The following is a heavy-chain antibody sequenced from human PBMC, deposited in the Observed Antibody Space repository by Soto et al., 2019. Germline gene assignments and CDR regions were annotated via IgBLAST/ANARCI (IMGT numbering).Heavy chain of an antibody. CDR1: GYTFTSYD. Sequence: QVQLVQSGAEVKKPGASVKVSCKASGYTFTSYDINWVRQAAGQGLEWMGWMNPSSGNKAYAQKFQGRVTLTRNTSISTAYMELTSLRSDDTAVYYGARGGVSRGAFDIWGQGTLVSVTS. J-gene: IGHJ3*02. D-gene: IGHD3-10*01. CDR2: MNPSSGNK. V-gene: IGHV1-8*01. CDR3: ARGGVSRGAFDI.